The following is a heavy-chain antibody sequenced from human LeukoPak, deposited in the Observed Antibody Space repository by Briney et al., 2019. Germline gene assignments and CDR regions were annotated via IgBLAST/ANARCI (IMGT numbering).Heavy chain of an antibody. CDR3: ARDFYCSSTSCYAG. J-gene: IGHJ4*02. CDR2: ISSSSSTI. Sequence: PGGSLRLSCAASGFTFSSYSMNWVRQAPGKGLEWVSYISSSSSTIYYADSVKGRFTISRDNAKNLLYLQMNSLRAEDTAVYYCARDFYCSSTSCYAGWGQGTLVTVSS. V-gene: IGHV3-48*01. CDR1: GFTFSSYS. D-gene: IGHD2-2*01.